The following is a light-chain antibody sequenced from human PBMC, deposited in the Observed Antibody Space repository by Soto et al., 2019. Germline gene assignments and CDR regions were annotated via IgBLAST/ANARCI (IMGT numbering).Light chain of an antibody. CDR2: EVS. Sequence: QSVLTQPPSASRYPGQSVTISCTGTSSDVGGYNYVSWYQQHPGKAPKLMIYEVSKRPSGVPDRFSGSKSGNTASLTVSGLQAEDEADYYCSSYAGSNNVVFGGGTKVTVL. V-gene: IGLV2-8*02. J-gene: IGLJ2*01. CDR3: SSYAGSNNVV. CDR1: SSDVGGYNY.